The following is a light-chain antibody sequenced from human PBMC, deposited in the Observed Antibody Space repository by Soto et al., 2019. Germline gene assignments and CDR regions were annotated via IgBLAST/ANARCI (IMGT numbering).Light chain of an antibody. V-gene: IGLV1-44*01. Sequence: QSVLTQPPSASGTPGQRVTISCSGSSSNIGSNTVNWYQQLPGTAPKLLIYSNNQRPSGVPDRFSGSKSGTSASRAISGLQSEDEADYYCAAWDDSLNGPHVVFGGGTKLTVL. CDR1: SSNIGSNT. CDR3: AAWDDSLNGPHVV. CDR2: SNN. J-gene: IGLJ2*01.